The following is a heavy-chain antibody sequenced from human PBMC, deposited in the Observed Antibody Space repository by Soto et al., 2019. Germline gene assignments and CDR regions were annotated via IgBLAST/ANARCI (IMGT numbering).Heavy chain of an antibody. J-gene: IGHJ4*02. Sequence: EVQLVESGGGLVQPGGSLRLSCAASAFTFSSSWMSWVRQAPGKGLEWVANIKQDGSEKYYVDSVKGRFTISRDNAKNSLYLQMNSLRAEDTAVYYCARPYGSGSYPLDYFDYWRQGTLVTVSS. CDR1: AFTFSSSW. CDR2: IKQDGSEK. V-gene: IGHV3-7*01. D-gene: IGHD3-10*01. CDR3: ARPYGSGSYPLDYFDY.